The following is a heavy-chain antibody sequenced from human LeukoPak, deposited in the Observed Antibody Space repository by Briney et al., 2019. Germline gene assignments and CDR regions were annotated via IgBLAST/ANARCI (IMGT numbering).Heavy chain of an antibody. CDR1: GFTFSTYA. D-gene: IGHD3-10*01. CDR2: IGGGGHST. Sequence: GGSLRLSCAASGFTFSTYAMSWVRQAPGKGLEWVSAIGGGGHSTYYADSVKGRFTISRDNSRSTLYLQMNSLRAEDTAIYYCAKEREVRGVIKLDSWGQGTLVTVSS. CDR3: AKEREVRGVIKLDS. V-gene: IGHV3-23*01. J-gene: IGHJ4*02.